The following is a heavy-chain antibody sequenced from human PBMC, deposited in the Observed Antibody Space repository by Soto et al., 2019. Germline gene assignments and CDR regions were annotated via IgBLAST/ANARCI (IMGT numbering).Heavy chain of an antibody. CDR3: ARGDSDLAVSEAAY. V-gene: IGHV4-59*01. J-gene: IGHJ1*01. Sequence: PSETLSLTCPVSGASIIDSYWSWIRQPPEKGLEWIGYIYFSGVATYNPSLKSRATMSRDTSKNEFSLKLTSVTAADTAIYYCARGDSDLAVSEAAYWGQGTLVTSPQ. CDR2: IYFSGVA. CDR1: GASIIDSY. D-gene: IGHD2-15*01.